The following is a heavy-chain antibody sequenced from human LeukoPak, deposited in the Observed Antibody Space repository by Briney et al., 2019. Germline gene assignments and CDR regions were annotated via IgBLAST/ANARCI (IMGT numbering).Heavy chain of an antibody. CDR1: GGSISSSSYY. CDR2: IYYSGST. V-gene: IGHV4-39*01. CDR3: ARPYGGNTGDY. Sequence: SETPSLTCTVSGGSISSSSYYWGWIRQPPGKGLEWIGSIYYSGSTYYNPSLKSRVTISIDTSKNQFSLKLSSVTAADTAVYYCARPYGGNTGDYWGQGTLVAVSS. D-gene: IGHD4/OR15-4a*01. J-gene: IGHJ4*02.